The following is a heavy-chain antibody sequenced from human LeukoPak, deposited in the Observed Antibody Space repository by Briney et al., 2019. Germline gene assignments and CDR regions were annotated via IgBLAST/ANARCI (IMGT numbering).Heavy chain of an antibody. CDR1: GGSISSYY. CDR2: INYSGST. Sequence: SETLSLTCTVSGGSISSYYWSWIRQPPGKGLEWIGYINYSGSTNYNPSLKSRVTISVDTSKNQFSLKLSSVTAADTAVYYCARDLLGRYCSSTSCHNWFDPWGQGTLVTVSS. D-gene: IGHD2-2*01. J-gene: IGHJ5*02. V-gene: IGHV4-59*01. CDR3: ARDLLGRYCSSTSCHNWFDP.